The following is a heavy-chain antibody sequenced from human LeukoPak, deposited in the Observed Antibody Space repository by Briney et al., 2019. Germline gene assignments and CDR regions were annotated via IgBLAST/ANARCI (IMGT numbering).Heavy chain of an antibody. V-gene: IGHV4-39*07. D-gene: IGHD3-10*01. CDR2: IYYSGST. Sequence: SETLSPTCTVSGGSISSSSYYWGWIRQPPGKGLEWIGSIYYSGSTYYNPSLKSRVTISVDTSKNQFSLKLSSVTAADTAVYYCAREGQGKYYYGSGTGIDYWGQGTLVTVSS. J-gene: IGHJ4*02. CDR3: AREGQGKYYYGSGTGIDY. CDR1: GGSISSSSYY.